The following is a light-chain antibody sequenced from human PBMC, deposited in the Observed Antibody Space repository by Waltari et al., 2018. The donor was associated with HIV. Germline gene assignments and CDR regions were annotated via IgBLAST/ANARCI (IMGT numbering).Light chain of an antibody. CDR1: QTVTSNY. CDR2: GAS. J-gene: IGKJ2*01. CDR3: HQYGTSPRT. Sequence: EIVLAQSPRPLSLSPGERATLSCRASQTVTSNYLAWYQVRPGQAPRLLIYGASIRATGVPDKFGGSGSGTDFTLTIGRLEPEDFAVYYCHQYGTSPRTFGQGSKVEIK. V-gene: IGKV3-20*01.